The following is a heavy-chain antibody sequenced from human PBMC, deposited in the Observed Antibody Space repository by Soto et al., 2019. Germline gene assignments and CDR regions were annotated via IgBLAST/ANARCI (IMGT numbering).Heavy chain of an antibody. D-gene: IGHD3-10*01. J-gene: IGHJ4*02. CDR2: ISGSGGST. CDR3: AKEGIYGSGSYLDY. CDR1: GFTFSSYA. V-gene: IGHV3-23*01. Sequence: SGGSLRLSCAASGFTFSSYAMSWVRQAPGKGLEWVSAISGSGGSTYYADSVKGRFTISRDNSKNTLYLQMNSLRAEDTAVYYCAKEGIYGSGSYLDYWGQGTLVTVSS.